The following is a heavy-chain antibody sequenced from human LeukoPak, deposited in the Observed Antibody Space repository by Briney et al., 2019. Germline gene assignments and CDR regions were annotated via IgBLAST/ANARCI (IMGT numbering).Heavy chain of an antibody. CDR3: ARGVGSGYTDY. CDR2: ISYSGNT. J-gene: IGHJ4*02. V-gene: IGHV4-59*01. D-gene: IGHD3-22*01. CDR1: GGSFSGYY. Sequence: SETLSLTCAVYGGSFSGYYWTWIRQPPGKGLEWIGFISYSGNTNYNPSLKSRVTISLDTSKNQFSLKLISVTAADTAVYYCARGVGSGYTDYWGQGALVTVSS.